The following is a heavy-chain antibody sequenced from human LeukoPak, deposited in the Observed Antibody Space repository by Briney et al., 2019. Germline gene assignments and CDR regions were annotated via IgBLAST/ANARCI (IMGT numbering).Heavy chain of an antibody. CDR2: INAGNGNT. D-gene: IGHD3-16*01. CDR3: AREPVVTGYVWGKLYYYGMDV. CDR1: GYTFTSYA. V-gene: IGHV1-3*01. Sequence: ASVKVSCKASGYTFTSYAMHWVRQAPGQRLEWMGWINAGNGNTKYSQKFQGRVTITRDTSASTAYMELSSLRSEDTAVYYCAREPVVTGYVWGKLYYYGMDVWGQGTTVTVSS. J-gene: IGHJ6*02.